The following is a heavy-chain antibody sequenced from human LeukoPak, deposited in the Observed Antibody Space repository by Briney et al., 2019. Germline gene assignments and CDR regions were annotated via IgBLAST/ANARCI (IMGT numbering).Heavy chain of an antibody. J-gene: IGHJ4*02. Sequence: SQTLSLTCTVSGGSISSGSYYWSWIRQPAGKGLEWIGRIYTSGSTNYNPSLKSRVTISVDTSKNQFPLKLSSVTAADTAVYYCARRIVVTRGFDYWGQGTLVTVSS. V-gene: IGHV4-61*02. CDR1: GGSISSGSYY. D-gene: IGHD4-23*01. CDR3: ARRIVVTRGFDY. CDR2: IYTSGST.